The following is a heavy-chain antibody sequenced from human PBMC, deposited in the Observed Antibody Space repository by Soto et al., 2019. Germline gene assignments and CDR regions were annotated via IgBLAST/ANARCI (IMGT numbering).Heavy chain of an antibody. CDR3: ARDQESDTPMPGY. Sequence: GGSLRLSCAASGFTFSSYGMHWVRQAPGKGLEWVAVIWYDGSNKYYADSVKGRVTVSRDNSKNGLYLQMNSLRAEDTAVYYCARDQESDTPMPGYWGQGTLVTVSS. J-gene: IGHJ4*02. D-gene: IGHD5-18*01. V-gene: IGHV3-33*01. CDR2: IWYDGSNK. CDR1: GFTFSSYG.